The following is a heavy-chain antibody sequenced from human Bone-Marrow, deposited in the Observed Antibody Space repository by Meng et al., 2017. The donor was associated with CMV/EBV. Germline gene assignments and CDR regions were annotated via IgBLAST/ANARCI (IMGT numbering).Heavy chain of an antibody. CDR2: INSDGSST. D-gene: IGHD4-11*01. J-gene: IGHJ3*02. CDR3: ARREGVSNDAFDI. CDR1: GFTFSSYW. V-gene: IGHV3-74*01. Sequence: GGSLRLSCAASGFTFSSYWMHWVRQAPGKGLVWVSRINSDGSSTSYADSVKGRFTIYRDNAKNTLYLQMNSLRAEDTAVYYCARREGVSNDAFDICGQGAMVTVSS.